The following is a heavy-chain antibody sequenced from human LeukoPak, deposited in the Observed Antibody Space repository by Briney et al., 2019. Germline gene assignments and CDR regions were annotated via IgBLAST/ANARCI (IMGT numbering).Heavy chain of an antibody. V-gene: IGHV3-7*04. D-gene: IGHD5-24*01. CDR2: MKQDGSKK. Sequence: GGSLRLSCVASGFPFSSYWMTWVRQAPGKGLEWVANMKQDGSKKSYVDSVKGRFTISRDNAKNPLYLQMNSLRAEDTAIYYCTRVGYIDEGIDYWGQGTLVTVSS. J-gene: IGHJ4*02. CDR3: TRVGYIDEGIDY. CDR1: GFPFSSYW.